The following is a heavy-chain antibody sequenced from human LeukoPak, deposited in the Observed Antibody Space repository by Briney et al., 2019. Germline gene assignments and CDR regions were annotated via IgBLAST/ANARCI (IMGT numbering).Heavy chain of an antibody. CDR2: IYYSGST. D-gene: IGHD4-23*01. CDR3: ARLDGSAKATVVTLGAFDI. J-gene: IGHJ3*02. V-gene: IGHV4-39*01. CDR1: GGSISSSSYY. Sequence: SETLSLTCTVSGGSISSSSYYWGWIRQPPGKGLEWIGSIYYSGSTYYNPSLKCRVTISVDTSKNQFSLKLSSVTAADTAVYYCARLDGSAKATVVTLGAFDIWGQGTMVTVSS.